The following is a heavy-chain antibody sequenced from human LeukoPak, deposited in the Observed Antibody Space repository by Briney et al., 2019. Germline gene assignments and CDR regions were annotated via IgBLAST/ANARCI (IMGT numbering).Heavy chain of an antibody. V-gene: IGHV1-2*02. Sequence: ASLRVSCKASGYTFTRYYMHWVRQAPGQGLEWMGWINPNRGGTNYAQKFQGRVTMTRDTSISTAYMELSRLRSDDTAVYYCARGPSTARSRDGYNQYNWFDPWGQGTLVTVSS. CDR3: ARGPSTARSRDGYNQYNWFDP. CDR1: GYTFTRYY. D-gene: IGHD5-24*01. CDR2: INPNRGGT. J-gene: IGHJ5*02.